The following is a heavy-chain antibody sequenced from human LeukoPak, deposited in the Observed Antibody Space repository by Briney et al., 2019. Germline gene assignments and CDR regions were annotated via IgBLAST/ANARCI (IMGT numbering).Heavy chain of an antibody. Sequence: TSETLSLTCTVSGGSISGYYWSWIRQPPGKGLEWIGYIYYSGTTNYNPSLKSRVTISVDKSKNQFSLKLSSVTAADTAVYYCAREGSRSSSPVDYWGQGTRVTVSS. CDR3: AREGSRSSSPVDY. CDR2: IYYSGTT. CDR1: GGSISGYY. J-gene: IGHJ4*02. V-gene: IGHV4-59*01. D-gene: IGHD6-6*01.